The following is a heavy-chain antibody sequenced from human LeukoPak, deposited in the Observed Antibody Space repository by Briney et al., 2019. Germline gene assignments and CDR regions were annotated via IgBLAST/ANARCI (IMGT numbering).Heavy chain of an antibody. V-gene: IGHV3-7*03. D-gene: IGHD6-13*01. CDR3: ARSLPYGTTWYGRSDF. J-gene: IGHJ4*02. CDR2: IRQDGDTK. CDR1: GFPFNAYW. Sequence: GVSLRLSCAASGFPFNAYWMTRVRQAPGKGLEWVANIRQDGDTKYYVDSVKGRFTISRDNAMNSLYLQMNSLRAEDTAIYYCARSLPYGTTWYGRSDFWGQGTLVTVSS.